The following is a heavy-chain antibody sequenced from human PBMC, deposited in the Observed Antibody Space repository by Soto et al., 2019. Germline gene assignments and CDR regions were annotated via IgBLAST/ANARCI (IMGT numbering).Heavy chain of an antibody. J-gene: IGHJ4*02. D-gene: IGHD1-1*01. CDR1: GFTFSGYS. V-gene: IGHV3-7*01. Sequence: EAQLLQSGRGLVPPGGSLRLSCVASGFTFSGYSMSWVRQAPGKGLEWVANIKQDGSEKYYVASVKGRFTISRDNAKNSVYLQMNSLRADDTAVYYCARQRGCDYWGQGTLVTVSS. CDR2: IKQDGSEK. CDR3: ARQRGCDY.